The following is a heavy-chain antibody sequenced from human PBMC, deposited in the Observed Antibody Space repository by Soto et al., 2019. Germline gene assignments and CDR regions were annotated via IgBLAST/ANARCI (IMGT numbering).Heavy chain of an antibody. CDR2: IYYSGST. V-gene: IGHV4-31*03. CDR3: ARQMGGSCSSTSCYEIGY. Sequence: VQLQESGPGLVKPSQTLSLPCTVSGGSINSGYYYWTWIRQHPGKGLEWLGYIYYSGSTYYNPYLKSRVTTAVDTSKTQFSLKLSSVTAADTAVYYCARQMGGSCSSTSCYEIGYWGQGTLVTVFS. CDR1: GGSINSGYYY. J-gene: IGHJ4*02. D-gene: IGHD2-2*01.